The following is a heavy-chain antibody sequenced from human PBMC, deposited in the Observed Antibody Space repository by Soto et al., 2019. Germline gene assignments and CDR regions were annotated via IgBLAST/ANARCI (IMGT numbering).Heavy chain of an antibody. CDR1: GGSFSGYY. D-gene: IGHD3-22*01. V-gene: IGHV4-34*01. CDR2: INHSGST. J-gene: IGHJ4*02. Sequence: PSETLSLTCAVYGGSFSGYYWSWIRQPPGKGLEWIGEINHSGSTNYNPSLKSRVTISVDTSKNQFSLKLSSVTAADTAVYYCAKGGGTYWSDTSAYSAFDYWAQGTLVTVSS. CDR3: AKGGGTYWSDTSAYSAFDY.